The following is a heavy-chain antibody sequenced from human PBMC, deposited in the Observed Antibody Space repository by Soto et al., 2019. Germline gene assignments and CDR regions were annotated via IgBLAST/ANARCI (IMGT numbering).Heavy chain of an antibody. CDR1: GGSFSGYY. CDR3: ARGRIAAAGRGNDY. J-gene: IGHJ4*02. D-gene: IGHD6-13*01. CDR2: INHSGST. V-gene: IGHV4-34*01. Sequence: SETLSLTCAVYGGSFSGYYWSWIRQPPGKGLEWIGEINHSGSTNYNPSLKSRVTISVDTSKNQFSLKLSSVTAADTAVYYCARGRIAAAGRGNDYWGQGTLVTVSS.